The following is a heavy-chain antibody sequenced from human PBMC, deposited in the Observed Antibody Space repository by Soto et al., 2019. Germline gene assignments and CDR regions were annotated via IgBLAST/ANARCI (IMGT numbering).Heavy chain of an antibody. CDR3: ARALSRRSSYCFDP. D-gene: IGHD6-13*01. V-gene: IGHV1-8*01. J-gene: IGHJ5*02. Sequence: QVQLVQSGAEVKKPGASVKVSCTASGYTFTSYDINWVRQATGQGLEWMGWMNPNSGNTGYAQKFQGRVTMTMNTSISTAYMELSSLRSEDTAVYYCARALSRRSSYCFDPWGQGTLVTVSS. CDR1: GYTFTSYD. CDR2: MNPNSGNT.